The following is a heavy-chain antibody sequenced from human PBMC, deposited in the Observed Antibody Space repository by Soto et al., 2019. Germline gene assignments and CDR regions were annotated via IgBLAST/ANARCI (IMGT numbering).Heavy chain of an antibody. Sequence: ASVKVSCKASGYTFTSYDINWVRQATGQGLEWMGWMNPNSGNTGYAQKFQGRVTMTRNTSISTAYMELSSLRSEDTAVYYCAREVAAARLYGMDVWGRGTTVTVSS. J-gene: IGHJ6*02. CDR2: MNPNSGNT. V-gene: IGHV1-8*01. CDR1: GYTFTSYD. D-gene: IGHD6-13*01. CDR3: AREVAAARLYGMDV.